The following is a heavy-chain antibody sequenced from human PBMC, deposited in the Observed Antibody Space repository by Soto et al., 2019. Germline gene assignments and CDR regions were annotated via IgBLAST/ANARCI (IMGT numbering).Heavy chain of an antibody. J-gene: IGHJ6*02. D-gene: IGHD3-3*01. CDR1: GGTFSSYA. CDR2: IIPIFGTA. CDR3: ARLGMYYDFWSGPSYYYYGMDV. V-gene: IGHV1-69*13. Sequence: SVKVSCKASGGTFSSYAISWVRQAPGQGLERMGGIIPIFGTANYAQKFQGRVTITADESTSTAYMELSSLRSEDTAVYYCARLGMYYDFWSGPSYYYYGMDVWGQGTTVTVSS.